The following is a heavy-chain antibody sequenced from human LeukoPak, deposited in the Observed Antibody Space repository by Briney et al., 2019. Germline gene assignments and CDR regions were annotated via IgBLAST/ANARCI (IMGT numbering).Heavy chain of an antibody. Sequence: SETLSLTCTVSGGSISSYYWSWIRQPPGKGLEWIGYIYYSGSTNYNPSLKSRVTISVDTSKNQFSLKLSSVTAADTAVYYCARVFPRDYVWGSYPQRTYYYGMDVWGQGTTVTVSS. CDR1: GGSISSYY. CDR3: ARVFPRDYVWGSYPQRTYYYGMDV. V-gene: IGHV4-59*12. CDR2: IYYSGST. D-gene: IGHD3-16*02. J-gene: IGHJ6*02.